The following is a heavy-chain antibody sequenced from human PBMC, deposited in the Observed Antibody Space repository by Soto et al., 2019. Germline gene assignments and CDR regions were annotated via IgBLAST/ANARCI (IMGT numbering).Heavy chain of an antibody. D-gene: IGHD6-19*01. CDR2: IRSKAYGGTT. CDR3: TRGGAWAVAPPDY. Sequence: LRLSCTASGFTFGDYAMGLVLHAPGKGLEWVGFIRSKAYGGTTEYAASVKGRFTISRDDSKSIAYLQMNSLKTEDTAVYYCTRGGAWAVAPPDYWGQGTLVTVSS. J-gene: IGHJ4*02. V-gene: IGHV3-49*04. CDR1: GFTFGDYA.